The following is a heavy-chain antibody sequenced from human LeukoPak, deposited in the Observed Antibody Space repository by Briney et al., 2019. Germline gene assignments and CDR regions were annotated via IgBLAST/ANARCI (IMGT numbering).Heavy chain of an antibody. J-gene: IGHJ4*02. Sequence: KSGGSLRLSCAASGFTFSSYSMNWVRQAPGKGLEWVSYISGTSSHIYYADSVKGRFTISRDNAKNSLDLQMNSPRAEDTAVYYCARSQQWLPPYYFDCWGQGTLVTVSS. CDR3: ARSQQWLPPYYFDC. CDR1: GFTFSSYS. CDR2: ISGTSSHI. V-gene: IGHV3-21*01. D-gene: IGHD6-19*01.